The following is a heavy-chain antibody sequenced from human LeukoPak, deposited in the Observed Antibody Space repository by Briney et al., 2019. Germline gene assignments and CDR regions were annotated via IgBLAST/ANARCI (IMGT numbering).Heavy chain of an antibody. J-gene: IGHJ4*02. Sequence: GGSLRLSCAASGFTFSSYSMNWVRQAPGKGLEWVSSISSSSSYIYYADSVKGRFTISRDNANNSLYLQMNSLRAEDTAVYYCARGSSSGAQFDYWGQGTLVTVSS. CDR1: GFTFSSYS. V-gene: IGHV3-21*01. D-gene: IGHD6-13*01. CDR3: ARGSSSGAQFDY. CDR2: ISSSSSYI.